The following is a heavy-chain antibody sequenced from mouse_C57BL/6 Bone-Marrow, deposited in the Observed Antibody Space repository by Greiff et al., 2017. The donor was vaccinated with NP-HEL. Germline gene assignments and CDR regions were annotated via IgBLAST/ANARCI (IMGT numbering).Heavy chain of an antibody. CDR3: ARGYDDGEAWFAY. Sequence: QVQLQQPGAELVKPGASVKMSCKASGYTFTSYWITWVKQRPGQGLEWIGDIYPGSGSTNYNEKFKSKATLTVDTSSSTAYMQLSSLTSEDSAVYYCARGYDDGEAWFAYWGQGTLVTVSA. CDR2: IYPGSGST. CDR1: GYTFTSYW. D-gene: IGHD2-4*01. J-gene: IGHJ3*01. V-gene: IGHV1-55*01.